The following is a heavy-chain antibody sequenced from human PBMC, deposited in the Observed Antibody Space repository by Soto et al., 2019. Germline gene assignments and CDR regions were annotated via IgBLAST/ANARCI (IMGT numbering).Heavy chain of an antibody. V-gene: IGHV1-3*01. CDR1: RDTFTSYG. CDR3: ARGGYFDSSNYLAY. J-gene: IGHJ4*02. Sequence: ASVKVCCKASRDTFTSYGLNWLCQAPGRGLEWMGWINPGNGNTKYSQKFQGRAIIARATSASTAYRELSSLRSADTAVYYRARGGYFDSSNYLAYWGLGTLDTVSS. D-gene: IGHD3-22*01. CDR2: INPGNGNT.